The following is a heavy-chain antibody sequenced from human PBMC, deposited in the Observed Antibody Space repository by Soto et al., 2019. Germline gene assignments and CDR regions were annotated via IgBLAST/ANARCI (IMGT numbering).Heavy chain of an antibody. V-gene: IGHV4-59*08. CDR2: NSYSGNT. CDR1: GGSTSSYY. J-gene: IGHJ4*02. Sequence: QVQLQESGPGLVKPSETLSLTCTVTGGSTSSYYWSWLRQPPGKGLEWIGYNSYSGNTDYNPSLMRRLPISVDTSKNQFSLNLSSATAADTAVYYCARHGGSYSFDSWGQGILVTVSS. D-gene: IGHD1-26*01. CDR3: ARHGGSYSFDS.